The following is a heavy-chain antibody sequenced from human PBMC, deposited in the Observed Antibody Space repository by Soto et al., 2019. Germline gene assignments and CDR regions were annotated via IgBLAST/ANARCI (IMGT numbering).Heavy chain of an antibody. V-gene: IGHV4-34*01. J-gene: IGHJ6*03. CDR1: GGSFSGYY. D-gene: IGHD3-3*01. CDR3: ARGLGSGYYFYYYYMDV. CDR2: INHSGST. Sequence: SETLSLTCAVYGGSFSGYYWSWIRQPPGKGLEWIGEINHSGSTNYNPSLKSRVTISVDTSKNQFSLKLSSVTAADTAVYYCARGLGSGYYFYYYYMDVWGKGTTVTVS.